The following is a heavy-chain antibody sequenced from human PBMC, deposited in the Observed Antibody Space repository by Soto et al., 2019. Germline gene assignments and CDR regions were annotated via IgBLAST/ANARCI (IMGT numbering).Heavy chain of an antibody. V-gene: IGHV3-11*01. D-gene: IGHD2-8*01. CDR2: ISSSGSTI. Sequence: GGSLRLSCAASGFTFSDYYMSWIRQAPGKGLEWVSYISSSGSTIYYADSVKGRFTISRDNAKNSLYLQMNSLRAEDTAVYYCARGGYCTNGVCPNDAFDIWGQGTMVTVSS. CDR3: ARGGYCTNGVCPNDAFDI. J-gene: IGHJ3*02. CDR1: GFTFSDYY.